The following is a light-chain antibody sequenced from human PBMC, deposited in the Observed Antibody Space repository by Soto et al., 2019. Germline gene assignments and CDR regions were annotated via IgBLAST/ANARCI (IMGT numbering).Light chain of an antibody. CDR3: RSYTGSTNLYV. J-gene: IGLJ1*01. CDR2: EVN. CDR1: ASDVGGSNF. V-gene: IGLV2-14*01. Sequence: QSVLTQPASVSGSPGQSITISCTGTASDVGGSNFVSWYQQHPGKAPKLLIYEVNYRPSGVSNRFSGSKSGDTASLTISGLQAEDEADYYCRSYTGSTNLYVFGTGTKGPV.